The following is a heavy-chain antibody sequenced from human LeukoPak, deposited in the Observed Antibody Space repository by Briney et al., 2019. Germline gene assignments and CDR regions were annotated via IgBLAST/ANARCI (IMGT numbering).Heavy chain of an antibody. D-gene: IGHD2-2*01. V-gene: IGHV3-30*04. CDR2: ISIDGNGK. CDR3: AKEVRTSGRAGIFGY. Sequence: GGSLRLSCVPSTFTFSNSVMHLVRQAPGKGLEWVSGISIDGNGKYYADSVRGRITISRDNSKNTLYLEMNSLSAEDTAVYYCAKEVRTSGRAGIFGYWGQGTLVTVSS. CDR1: TFTFSNSV. J-gene: IGHJ4*02.